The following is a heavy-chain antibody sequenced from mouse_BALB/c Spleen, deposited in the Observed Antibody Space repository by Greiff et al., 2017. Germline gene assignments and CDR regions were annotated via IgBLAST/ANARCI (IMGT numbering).Heavy chain of an antibody. D-gene: IGHD1-1*01. CDR1: GFTFSSFG. Sequence: EVMLVESGGGLVQPGGSRKLSCAASGFTFSSFGMHWVRQAPEKGLEWVAYISSGSSTIYYADTVKGRFTISRDNPKNTLFLQMTSLRSEDTAMYYCARSPYYYGYFDVWGAGTTVTVSS. J-gene: IGHJ1*01. CDR3: ARSPYYYGYFDV. V-gene: IGHV5-17*02. CDR2: ISSGSSTI.